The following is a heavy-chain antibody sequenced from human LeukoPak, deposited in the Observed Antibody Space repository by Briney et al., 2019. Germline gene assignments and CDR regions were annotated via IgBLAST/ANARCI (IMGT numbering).Heavy chain of an antibody. J-gene: IGHJ4*02. D-gene: IGHD4-17*01. V-gene: IGHV1-18*04. CDR1: GYTFTNYG. Sequence: ASVKVSCKASGYTFTNYGVTWVRQAPGQGLQWMGWISAYNGNTNYAQKFQGRISMTIDTSTTTAYMKLRSLRSDDTAIYYCARVRSYGDYSDYWGQGTLVTVSS. CDR3: ARVRSYGDYSDY. CDR2: ISAYNGNT.